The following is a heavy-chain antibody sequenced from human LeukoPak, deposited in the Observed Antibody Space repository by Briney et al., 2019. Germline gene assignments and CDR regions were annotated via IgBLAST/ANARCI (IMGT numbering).Heavy chain of an antibody. CDR3: ARAGAMVRRGAFDI. Sequence: PSETLSLTCAVSGGSISSGGYPWSWIRQPPGKGLEWIGYIYHSGSTYYNPSLKSRVTISVDRSKNQFSLKLSSVTAADTAVYYCARAGAMVRRGAFDIWGQGTMVTVSS. D-gene: IGHD3-10*01. J-gene: IGHJ3*02. V-gene: IGHV4-30-2*01. CDR2: IYHSGST. CDR1: GGSISSGGYP.